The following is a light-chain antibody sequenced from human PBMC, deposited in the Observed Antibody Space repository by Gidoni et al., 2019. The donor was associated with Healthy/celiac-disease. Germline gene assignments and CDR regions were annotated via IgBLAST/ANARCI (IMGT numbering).Light chain of an antibody. J-gene: IGKJ1*01. CDR1: QSVSSY. CDR3: QQRSN. CDR2: DAS. V-gene: IGKV3-11*01. Sequence: EIVLTQSPATLPLSPGERATLSCRASQSVSSYLAWYQQKPGQAPRLLIYDASNRATGIPARFSGSGSGTDFTLTISSLEPEDFAVYYCQQRSNFXQXTKVEIK.